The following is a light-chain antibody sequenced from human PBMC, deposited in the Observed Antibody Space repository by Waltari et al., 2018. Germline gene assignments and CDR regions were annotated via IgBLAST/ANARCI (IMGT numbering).Light chain of an antibody. CDR1: SSSVGSFKL. V-gene: IGLV2-23*01. J-gene: IGLJ1*01. CDR2: EAT. CDR3: CSYTGTSTLYV. Sequence: QSALTQPASVSGPPGQSITISCTGTSSSVGSFKLVPWYQHHPGKAPKLIIYEATNRPSGFSNRFSGSKSGNTASLTISGLQADDEADYYCCSYTGTSTLYVFGTGTKVCVL.